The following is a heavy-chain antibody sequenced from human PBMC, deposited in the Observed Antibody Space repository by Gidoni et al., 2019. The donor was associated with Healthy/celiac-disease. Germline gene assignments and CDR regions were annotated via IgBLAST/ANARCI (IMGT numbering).Heavy chain of an antibody. V-gene: IGHV4-59*08. CDR2: IYYSGST. Sequence: QVQLQESGPVLVKPSETLSLTCTVSGGSIRSYSWSWIRQPPGKGLEWIGYIYYSGSTNYKPALKSRVTISVDTSKNQFSLKLSSVTAADTAVYYCARHSPARYSSSWFSDYYGMDVWGQGTTVTVSS. D-gene: IGHD6-13*01. CDR3: ARHSPARYSSSWFSDYYGMDV. J-gene: IGHJ6*02. CDR1: GGSIRSYS.